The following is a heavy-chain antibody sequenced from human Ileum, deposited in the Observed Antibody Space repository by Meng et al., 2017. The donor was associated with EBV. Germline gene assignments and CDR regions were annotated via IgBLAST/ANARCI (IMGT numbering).Heavy chain of an antibody. J-gene: IGHJ4*02. Sequence: QVQLQQCGAGLLKPLGTLSLPCAVYGWSFIGYYWSWIRQPPGKGLEWIGEINHSGSTNYNPSLKSRVTISVDTSKNQFSLKLSSVTAADTAVYYCARGHDYGDYASDYWGQGTLVTVSS. V-gene: IGHV4-34*01. D-gene: IGHD4-17*01. CDR3: ARGHDYGDYASDY. CDR1: GWSFIGYY. CDR2: INHSGST.